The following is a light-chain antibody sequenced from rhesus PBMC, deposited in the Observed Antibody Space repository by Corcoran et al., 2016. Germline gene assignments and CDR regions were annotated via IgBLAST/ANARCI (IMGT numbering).Light chain of an antibody. Sequence: QAALTQSPSVSGSTGQSVHTSCTATSIDIGGYNRVSWYQQPPGKAPKLMMYEVSKRPYGVSDRVSGSKSGNTASLTISGLQAEDGAEYYCCSFTTSSTYIFGAGTRLTVL. CDR3: CSFTTSSTYI. CDR1: SIDIGGYNR. J-gene: IGLJ1*01. CDR2: EVS. V-gene: IGLV2-13*02.